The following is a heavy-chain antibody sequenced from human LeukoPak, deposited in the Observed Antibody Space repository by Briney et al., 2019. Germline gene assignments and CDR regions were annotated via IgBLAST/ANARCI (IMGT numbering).Heavy chain of an antibody. CDR3: ARGGRLVIKAYYFDY. CDR1: GYTFTSYG. D-gene: IGHD3-9*01. V-gene: IGHV1-18*01. Sequence: GASVKVSCKASGYTFTSYGISWVRQAPGQGLEWMGWISAYNGNTNYAQKLQGRVTMTTDTSTSTAYMELRSLRSDDTAVYYCARGGRLVIKAYYFDYWGQGTLVTVSS. CDR2: ISAYNGNT. J-gene: IGHJ4*02.